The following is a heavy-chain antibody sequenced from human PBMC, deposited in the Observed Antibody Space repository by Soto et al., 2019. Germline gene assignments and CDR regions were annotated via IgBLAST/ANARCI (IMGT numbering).Heavy chain of an antibody. J-gene: IGHJ6*02. V-gene: IGHV5-10-1*01. CDR3: ARHRITIFGVGYGMDV. CDR1: GCSFTSYW. Sequence: GESLKISCKGSGCSFTSYWISWVRQMPGKGLEWMGRIDPSDSYTNYSPSFQGHVTISADKSISTAYLQWSSLKASDTAMYYCARHRITIFGVGYGMDVWGQGTTVTVSS. D-gene: IGHD3-3*01. CDR2: IDPSDSYT.